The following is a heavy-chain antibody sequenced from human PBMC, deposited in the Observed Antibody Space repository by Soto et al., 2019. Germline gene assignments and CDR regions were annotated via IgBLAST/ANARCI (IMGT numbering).Heavy chain of an antibody. V-gene: IGHV4-31*03. Sequence: SSETLSLTCTVSGGSISSGDYYWSWIRQHPGKGLEWIGTIYFSVTTYYNPSLKSRVTISVDTSKSQFSLKLSSVTAADTAVYYCARRDRSGFSYWLDTWGQGTLVTVS. D-gene: IGHD3-22*01. J-gene: IGHJ5*02. CDR3: ARRDRSGFSYWLDT. CDR1: GGSISSGDYY. CDR2: IYFSVTT.